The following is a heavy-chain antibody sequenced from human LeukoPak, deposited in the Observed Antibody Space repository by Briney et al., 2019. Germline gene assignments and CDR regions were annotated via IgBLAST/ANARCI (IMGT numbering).Heavy chain of an antibody. CDR2: IRYDGSNK. V-gene: IGHV3-30*02. CDR1: GFTFSSYG. CDR3: AKDGEYCSSTSCSQENYYYYYMDV. D-gene: IGHD2-2*01. J-gene: IGHJ6*03. Sequence: PGGSLRLSCAASGFTFSSYGMHWVRQAPGKGLEWVAFIRYDGSNKYYADSVKGRFTISRDNSKNTLYLQMNSLRAEDTAVYYCAKDGEYCSSTSCSQENYYYYYMDVWGKGTTVTVSS.